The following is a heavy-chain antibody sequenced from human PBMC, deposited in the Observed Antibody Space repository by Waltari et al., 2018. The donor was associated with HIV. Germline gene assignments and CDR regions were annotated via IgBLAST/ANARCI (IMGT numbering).Heavy chain of an antibody. CDR3: ARGPNGVSDY. J-gene: IGHJ4*02. Sequence: QVQLVQSGAEVKKPGASVKVSCKASGYTFTNYDFNWVRQATGQGLEWMGWMNPNSGKTGYAQKFQDRVTMTMNTSMTTAYMELRSLRYEDTAVYYCARGPNGVSDYWGQGTLVTVSS. CDR2: MNPNSGKT. D-gene: IGHD2-8*01. CDR1: GYTFTNYD. V-gene: IGHV1-8*01.